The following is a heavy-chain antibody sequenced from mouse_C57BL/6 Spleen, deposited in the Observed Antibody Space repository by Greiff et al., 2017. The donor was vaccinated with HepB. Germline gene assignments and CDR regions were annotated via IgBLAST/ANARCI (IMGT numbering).Heavy chain of an antibody. Sequence: EVKLVEPEGGLVQPGSSMKLSCTASGFTFSDYYMAWVRQVPEKGLEWVANINYDGSSTYYLDSLKSRFIISRDNAKNILYLQMSSLESEDTATYYCARGYDYDLDYWGQGTTLTVSS. V-gene: IGHV5-16*01. J-gene: IGHJ2*01. CDR3: ARGYDYDLDY. CDR1: GFTFSDYY. CDR2: INYDGSST. D-gene: IGHD2-4*01.